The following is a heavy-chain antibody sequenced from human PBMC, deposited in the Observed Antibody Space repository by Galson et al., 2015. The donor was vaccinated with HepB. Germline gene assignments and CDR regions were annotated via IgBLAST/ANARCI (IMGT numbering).Heavy chain of an antibody. CDR2: ISYDGSNK. D-gene: IGHD6-19*01. V-gene: IGHV3-30*18. Sequence: SLRLSCAASGFTFSNYGMHWVRQAPGKGPEWVAVISYDGSNKYYEDYVKGRFTISRDNSKNTLYLQMNSLRDEDTALYYCWKDPYLYSALAGTMAGFDYWGQGTLVTVSS. CDR3: WKDPYLYSALAGTMAGFDY. CDR1: GFTFSNYG. J-gene: IGHJ4*02.